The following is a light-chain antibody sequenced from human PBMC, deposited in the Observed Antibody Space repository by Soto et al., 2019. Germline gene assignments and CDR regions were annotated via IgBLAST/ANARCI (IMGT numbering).Light chain of an antibody. CDR2: EVA. J-gene: IGLJ3*02. Sequence: QSALTQPPSVSGSPGQSVTISCTGTSSDFGRYDRVSWYQQIPGTAPKLIIYEVAKRPSGVPDRFSASRSGNTASLTISGLQTEDEADYYCSSFTTSATWVFGGGTKVTVL. V-gene: IGLV2-18*02. CDR1: SSDFGRYDR. CDR3: SSFTTSATWV.